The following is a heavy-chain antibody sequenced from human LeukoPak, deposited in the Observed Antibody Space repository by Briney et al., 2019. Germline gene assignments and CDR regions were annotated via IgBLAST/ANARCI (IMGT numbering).Heavy chain of an antibody. V-gene: IGHV3-30*02. CDR3: ARDSYSEVDYGGALDY. Sequence: GGSLRPSCAASGFTFSSHGMHWVRQAPGKGLEWVTFIRSDGSSNYYGDSVKGRFTLSRDNFKNTLSLQMNSLRAEDTAVYYCARDSYSEVDYGGALDYWGQGTLVTVSS. CDR1: GFTFSSHG. CDR2: IRSDGSSN. D-gene: IGHD4-23*01. J-gene: IGHJ4*02.